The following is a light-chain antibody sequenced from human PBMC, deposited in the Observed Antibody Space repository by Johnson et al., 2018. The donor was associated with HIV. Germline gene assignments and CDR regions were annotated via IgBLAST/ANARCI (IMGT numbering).Light chain of an antibody. CDR3: GTWDSSLSVSKV. CDR2: DND. V-gene: IGLV1-51*01. CDR1: SANIENNY. J-gene: IGLJ1*01. Sequence: QSVLTQPPSVSAASGQRVDISCSGGSANIENNYVSWYQQLPPTAPKLLISDNDKRPSGIPDRFSASKSGTSATLCLTALQPRDEADYYCGTWDSSLSVSKVVGTGTKVTVL.